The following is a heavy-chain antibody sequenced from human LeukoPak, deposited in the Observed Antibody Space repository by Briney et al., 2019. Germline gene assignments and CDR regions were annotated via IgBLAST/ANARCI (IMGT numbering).Heavy chain of an antibody. V-gene: IGHV4-59*08. CDR2: IFSSGST. CDR1: GDSISNYY. J-gene: IGHJ4*02. Sequence: PSETLSLTCTVSGDSISNYYWNWIRQPPGKGPEWIGYIFSSGSTNYNPSLKSRVTLSVDTSKNQFSLKLNSVTAADTAVYYCARKRYDDPYFFDYWGQGTLVTVSS. CDR3: ARKRYDDPYFFDY. D-gene: IGHD3-16*01.